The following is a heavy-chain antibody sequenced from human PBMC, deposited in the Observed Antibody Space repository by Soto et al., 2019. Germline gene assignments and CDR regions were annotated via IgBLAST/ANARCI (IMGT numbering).Heavy chain of an antibody. CDR1: GHIFNNHW. CDR3: ARGYYDSGHGYDL. CDR2: IFTRDSET. Sequence: PGESLKISCKGSGHIFNNHWIGWVRQTPGKGLEWMGLIFTRDSETKTSPSFQGHVSFSVDNSINTVYLQWTSLKTADTGMYFCARGYYDSGHGYDLWGQGTQVTVSS. D-gene: IGHD3-10*01. V-gene: IGHV5-51*01. J-gene: IGHJ5*02.